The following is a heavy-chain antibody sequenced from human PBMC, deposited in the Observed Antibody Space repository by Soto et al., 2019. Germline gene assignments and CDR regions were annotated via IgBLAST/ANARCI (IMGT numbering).Heavy chain of an antibody. D-gene: IGHD3-9*01. J-gene: IGHJ6*02. CDR2: IIGSGGST. CDR3: ASALYYDILTGYYYHYGMDV. CDR1: GCSFSNDG. V-gene: IGHV3-23*01. Sequence: PGGSLRLSCAAAGCSFSNDGVTWVRQAPGKGLEWVSSIIGSGGSTYYADSVKGRFTISRDNAKNSLYLQMNSLRAEDTAVYYCASALYYDILTGYYYHYGMDVWRQGTTVTVSS.